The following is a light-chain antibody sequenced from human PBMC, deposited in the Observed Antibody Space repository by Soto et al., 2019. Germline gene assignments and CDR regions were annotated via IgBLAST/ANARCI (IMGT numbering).Light chain of an antibody. CDR3: QHYNSYSEA. V-gene: IGKV4-1*01. CDR2: WAS. CDR1: QTVLDSSNNKDY. J-gene: IGKJ1*01. Sequence: DIVMTQSPDSLAVSLGERATINCKSSQTVLDSSNNKDYLTWYQQKPGQPPKLLIYWASTREFGVPSRFSGSGSGTEFTLTISSLQPDDFATYYCQHYNSYSEAFGQGTKVDIK.